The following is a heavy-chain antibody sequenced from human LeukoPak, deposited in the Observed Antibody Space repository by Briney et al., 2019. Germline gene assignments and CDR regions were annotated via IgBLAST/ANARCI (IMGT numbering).Heavy chain of an antibody. Sequence: PGRSLRLSCAASGFTFSSYAMHWVRQAPGKGLEWVAVISYDGSNKYYADSVKGRFTISRDNSKNTLYLQMNGLRAEDTAMYYCARDPRVALAGTDWFDPWGQGTLVTVSS. J-gene: IGHJ5*02. V-gene: IGHV3-30-3*01. CDR2: ISYDGSNK. D-gene: IGHD6-19*01. CDR3: ARDPRVALAGTDWFDP. CDR1: GFTFSSYA.